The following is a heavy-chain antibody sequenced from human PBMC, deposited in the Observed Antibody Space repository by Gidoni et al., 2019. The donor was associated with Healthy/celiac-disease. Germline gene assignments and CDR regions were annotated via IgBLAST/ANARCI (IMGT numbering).Heavy chain of an antibody. D-gene: IGHD6-19*01. Sequence: QVQLVQSGAEVKKPGSSVKVSCKASGGTFSSYAISWVRQAPGQGLEWMGGIIPIFGTANYAQKFQGRGTMTADESTSTAYMELSSMRSEDTAGYYCARGVAVAGQPNAFDIWGQGTMVTVSS. V-gene: IGHV1-69*01. CDR2: IIPIFGTA. CDR1: GGTFSSYA. CDR3: ARGVAVAGQPNAFDI. J-gene: IGHJ3*02.